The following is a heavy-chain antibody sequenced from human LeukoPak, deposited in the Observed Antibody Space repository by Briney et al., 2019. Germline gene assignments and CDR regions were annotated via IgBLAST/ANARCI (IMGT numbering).Heavy chain of an antibody. Sequence: GGSLRLSCAASGSTFSSYGMHWVRQAPGKGLEWVAFIRYDGSNKYYADSVKGRFTISRDNSKNTLYLQMDSLRAEDTAVYYCAKDPRLLWWTGGWFDPWGQGTLVTVSS. CDR2: IRYDGSNK. CDR3: AKDPRLLWWTGGWFDP. J-gene: IGHJ5*02. CDR1: GSTFSSYG. D-gene: IGHD2-21*01. V-gene: IGHV3-30*02.